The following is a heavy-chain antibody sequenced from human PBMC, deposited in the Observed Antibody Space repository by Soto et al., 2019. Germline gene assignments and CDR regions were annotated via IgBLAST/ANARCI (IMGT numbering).Heavy chain of an antibody. CDR2: IYYSGST. D-gene: IGHD5-18*01. Sequence: SETLSLTCTVSGASISSGGYYWSWIRQHPGKGLEWIGYIYYSGSTYYNPSLKSRVTISVDTSKNQFSLKLSSVTAADTAVYYCARSGGYILPRDTYYFDYWGQGTLVTVSS. J-gene: IGHJ4*02. V-gene: IGHV4-31*03. CDR1: GASISSGGYY. CDR3: ARSGGYILPRDTYYFDY.